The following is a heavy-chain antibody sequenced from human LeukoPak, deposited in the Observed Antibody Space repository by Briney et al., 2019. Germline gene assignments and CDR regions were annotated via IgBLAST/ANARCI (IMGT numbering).Heavy chain of an antibody. D-gene: IGHD6-19*01. V-gene: IGHV3-30-3*01. CDR1: GFTFSNYA. CDR2: ISYDGSTK. CDR3: ARSSSGWYYY. Sequence: PGGSLRLSCAASGFTFSNYAMHWVRQAPGKGLEWVAVISYDGSTKDYADSVKGRFTISRDNSKNTLYLQMNSLRAEGTAVYYCARSSSGWYYYWGQGIMVTVSS. J-gene: IGHJ4*02.